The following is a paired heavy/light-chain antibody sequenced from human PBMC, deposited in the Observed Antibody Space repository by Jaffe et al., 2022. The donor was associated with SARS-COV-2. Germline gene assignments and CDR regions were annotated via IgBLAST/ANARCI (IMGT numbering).Light chain of an antibody. CDR3: QQYYSTSGT. J-gene: IGKJ2*01. Sequence: DIVMTQSPDSLAVSLGERATINCKSSQSVLSSSRSKDSLAWYQQRPGQPPKLIIYWASTRESGVPDRFSGSGSGTDFTLTISSLQAEDVAVYYCQQYYSTSGTFGQGTKLEIK. CDR2: WAS. CDR1: QSVLSSSRSKDS. V-gene: IGKV4-1*01.
Heavy chain of an antibody. CDR3: AKGQVGNPMVLFDY. D-gene: IGHD2-8*01. CDR1: GLTFRNYN. V-gene: IGHV3-30*18. J-gene: IGHJ4*02. CDR2: ISSDGSNE. Sequence: QVLLVESGGGVVQPGRSLRLSCAVTGLTFRNYNMHWVRQAPGKGLEWVAVISSDGSNEYYEDSVKGRFTVSRDNSKNTLYLQMNSLRAEDTAVYYCAKGQVGNPMVLFDYWGRGTLVSVSS.